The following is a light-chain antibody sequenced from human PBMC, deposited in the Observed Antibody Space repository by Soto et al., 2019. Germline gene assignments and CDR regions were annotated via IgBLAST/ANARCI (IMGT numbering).Light chain of an antibody. J-gene: IGKJ2*01. Sequence: EVVMTQSPVTLSVSPGERATLSSRASQSVGGDLAWYQQTPGQTPRLLIYGAVTRATGVAARFSGAGSGTEFTLTVDSLQSVDVAIYYCQQYNAWPRTFGQGTKLEI. CDR1: QSVGGD. V-gene: IGKV3-15*01. CDR3: QQYNAWPRT. CDR2: GAV.